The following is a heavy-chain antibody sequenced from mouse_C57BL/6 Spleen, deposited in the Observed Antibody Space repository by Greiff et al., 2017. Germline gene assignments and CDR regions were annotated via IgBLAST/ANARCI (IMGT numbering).Heavy chain of an antibody. D-gene: IGHD2-5*01. CDR2: IWSGGST. CDR1: GFSLTSYG. CDR3: ARKDYSNYDAMAY. J-gene: IGHJ4*01. Sequence: QVQLKESGPGLVQPSQSLSITCTVSGFSLTSYGVHWVRQSPGKGLEWLGVIWSGGSTDYNAAFISRLSISKYNSKSQVFFKMNSLQADDTDIYYCARKDYSNYDAMAYWGQGTADTVAS. V-gene: IGHV2-2*01.